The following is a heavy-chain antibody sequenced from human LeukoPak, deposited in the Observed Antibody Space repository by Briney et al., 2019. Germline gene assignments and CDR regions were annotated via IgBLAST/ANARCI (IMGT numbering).Heavy chain of an antibody. J-gene: IGHJ4*02. V-gene: IGHV4-34*01. Sequence: KPSETLSLTCAVSGVSFDDYYWAWVRQTPRRGLEWIGEINHSGYTNDSPSLKGRVTLSIDTARKQFSLNLRSVTVADAGFYYCTIMTTVHDYWGQGTLVTVSS. CDR1: GVSFDDYY. CDR2: INHSGYT. CDR3: TIMTTVHDY. D-gene: IGHD4-17*01.